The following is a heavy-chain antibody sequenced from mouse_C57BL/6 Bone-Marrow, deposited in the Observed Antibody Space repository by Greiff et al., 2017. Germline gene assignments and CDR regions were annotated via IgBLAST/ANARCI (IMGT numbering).Heavy chain of an antibody. CDR3: ARPYGVVDAMDY. J-gene: IGHJ4*01. Sequence: VQLQQSGAELARPGASVKMSCKASGYTFTSYTMHWVKQRPGQGLEWIGYINPSRGYTKYNQKFKDKATLTADKSSSTAYMQLSSLTSEDSAVYYCARPYGVVDAMDYWGQGTSVTVSS. CDR2: INPSRGYT. D-gene: IGHD1-1*01. CDR1: GYTFTSYT. V-gene: IGHV1-4*01.